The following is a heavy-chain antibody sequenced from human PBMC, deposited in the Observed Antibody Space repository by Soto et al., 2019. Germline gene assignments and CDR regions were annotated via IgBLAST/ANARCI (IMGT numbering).Heavy chain of an antibody. CDR2: ISGSGGTI. D-gene: IGHD6-19*01. Sequence: EVQVLESGGGLVQPGGSLRLSCVASGFTFSDFAMRWVRQAPGKGLEWVSSISGSGGTIYYADSVKGRFTISRDNSNNTLYLQMHSLRADDTAVYFCAKLRGSGWYFHYWGQGTLVAVSS. CDR3: AKLRGSGWYFHY. V-gene: IGHV3-23*01. CDR1: GFTFSDFA. J-gene: IGHJ4*02.